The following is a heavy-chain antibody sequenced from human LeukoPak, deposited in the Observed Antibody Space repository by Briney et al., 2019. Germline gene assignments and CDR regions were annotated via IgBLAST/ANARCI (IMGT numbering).Heavy chain of an antibody. CDR3: ARHRVQGAYSEFDY. D-gene: IGHD6-13*01. Sequence: PSETLSLTCTVSGGFVSNTNFFWDWIRQPPGKGLEWIGSIYYTGSTYYNSSLKSRVTISVDTSKNHFSLNLGSLTAADTAVYYCARHRVQGAYSEFDYWGQGTLVAVSS. J-gene: IGHJ4*02. CDR2: IYYTGST. V-gene: IGHV4-39*01. CDR1: GGFVSNTNFF.